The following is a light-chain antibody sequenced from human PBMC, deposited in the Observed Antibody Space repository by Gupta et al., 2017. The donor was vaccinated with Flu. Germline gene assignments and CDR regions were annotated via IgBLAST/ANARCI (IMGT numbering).Light chain of an antibody. CDR2: KDS. CDR3: QAADNTETYVV. CDR1: ALPKQF. V-gene: IGLV3-25*03. Sequence: SYELTQPPSVSPSPGQTARITCFGDALPKQFVYWYQQKPGQAPVLLIYKDSERPSGIPERFSGSTSGTTVTLTISGVQPEDEADYYCQAADNTETYVVFGGGTKLTVL. J-gene: IGLJ2*01.